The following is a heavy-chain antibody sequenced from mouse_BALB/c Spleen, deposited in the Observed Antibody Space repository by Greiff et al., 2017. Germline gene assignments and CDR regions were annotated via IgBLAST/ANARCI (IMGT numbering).Heavy chain of an antibody. J-gene: IGHJ4*01. V-gene: IGHV5-6-5*01. Sequence: EVQGVESGGGLVKPGGSLKLSCAASGSTFSSYAMSWVRQTPEKRLEWVASISSGGSTYYPDSVKGRFTISRDNARNILYLQMSSLRSEDTAMYYCARGVYYGTIYYAMDYWGQGTSVTVSS. CDR3: ARGVYYGTIYYAMDY. CDR1: GSTFSSYA. CDR2: ISSGGST. D-gene: IGHD2-1*01.